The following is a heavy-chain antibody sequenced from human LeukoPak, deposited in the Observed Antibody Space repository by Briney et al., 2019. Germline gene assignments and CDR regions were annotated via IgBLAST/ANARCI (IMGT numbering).Heavy chain of an antibody. Sequence: SETLSLTCTVSGYSISSGYYWGWIRPPPGKGVEWIGSIYHSGSTYYNPSLKSRVTISVDTSKNQFSLKLSSVTAADTAVYYCARARREMVDYWGQGTLVTVSS. V-gene: IGHV4-38-2*02. CDR1: GYSISSGYY. CDR3: ARARREMVDY. D-gene: IGHD5-24*01. J-gene: IGHJ4*02. CDR2: IYHSGST.